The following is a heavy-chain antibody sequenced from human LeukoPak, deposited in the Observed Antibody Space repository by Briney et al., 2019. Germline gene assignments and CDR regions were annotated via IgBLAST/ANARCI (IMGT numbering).Heavy chain of an antibody. CDR2: IKQDGSEA. J-gene: IGHJ4*02. CDR3: ARVEWMGRMDY. V-gene: IGHV3-7*04. D-gene: IGHD3-3*01. CDR1: GFTFSNHW. Sequence: GGSLRLSCAASGFTFSNHWMSWVRQAPGKGLQWVANIKQDGSEAYDGDSVKGRFTISRDNAKNSLYLQMNSLRAEDTAVYYCARVEWMGRMDYWGQGTVITVSS.